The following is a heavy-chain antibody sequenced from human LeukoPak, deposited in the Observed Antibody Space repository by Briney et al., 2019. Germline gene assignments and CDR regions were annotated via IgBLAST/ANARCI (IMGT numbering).Heavy chain of an antibody. J-gene: IGHJ3*02. CDR1: GFTFSSYE. V-gene: IGHV3-48*01. CDR3: ARDGGGVWSYSLPDAFDI. CDR2: ISGSSSTI. D-gene: IGHD1-26*01. Sequence: GGSLRLSCAASGFTFSSYEMNWVRQAPGKGLEWISYISGSSSTIYYADSVKGRFTISRDNAKNSLYLQMNSLRAEDTAVYYCARDGGGVWSYSLPDAFDIWGQGTMVTVSS.